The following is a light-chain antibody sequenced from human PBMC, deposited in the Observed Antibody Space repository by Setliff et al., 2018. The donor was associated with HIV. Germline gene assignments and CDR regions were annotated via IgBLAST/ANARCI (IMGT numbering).Light chain of an antibody. Sequence: QAVVTQEPSLTVSPGGTVTLTCGSSTGAVTSGHYPYWFQQKPGQAPRTLIYDISVKHSWTPARFSGSLLGGKAALTLSGAQPDDEADYYCILSYGGPRVFGGGTQLTVL. J-gene: IGLJ3*02. V-gene: IGLV7-46*01. CDR3: ILSYGGPRV. CDR1: TGAVTSGHY. CDR2: DIS.